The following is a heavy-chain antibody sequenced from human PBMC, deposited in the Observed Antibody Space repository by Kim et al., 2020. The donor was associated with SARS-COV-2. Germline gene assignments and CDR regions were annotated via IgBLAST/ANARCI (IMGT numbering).Heavy chain of an antibody. V-gene: IGHV7-4-1*02. CDR2: INTNTRNP. J-gene: IGHJ6*02. D-gene: IGHD3-3*01. Sequence: ASVKVSCKASGYTFTSYAMNWVRQAPGQGLEWMGWINTNTRNPTYAQGFTGRFVFSLDTSVSTAYLQISSLKAEDTAVYYCARDPGVSTIFGVVIRNPNYYGMDVWGQGTTVTVSS. CDR1: GYTFTSYA. CDR3: ARDPGVSTIFGVVIRNPNYYGMDV.